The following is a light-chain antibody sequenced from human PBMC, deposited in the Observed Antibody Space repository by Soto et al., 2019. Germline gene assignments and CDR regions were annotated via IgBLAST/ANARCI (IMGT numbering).Light chain of an antibody. Sequence: AIRMTQSPSSFSASTGDRVTITCRASQGLSSYSAWYQQKPGKAPNLLIYAASTLQSGVPSRFSGSGSGTDFTLTISCLQSEDFATYYCQQYYSYLTFGQGTRLEIK. J-gene: IGKJ5*01. V-gene: IGKV1-8*01. CDR1: QGLSSY. CDR2: AAS. CDR3: QQYYSYLT.